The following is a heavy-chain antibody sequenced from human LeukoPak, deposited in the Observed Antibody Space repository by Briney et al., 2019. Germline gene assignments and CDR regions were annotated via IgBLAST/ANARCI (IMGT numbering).Heavy chain of an antibody. D-gene: IGHD2-2*01. Sequence: GGSLRLSCAASGFTFSSYAMSWVRQAPGKGLEWVSAISGSGGSTYYADSVKGRFTISRDNAKNSLYLQMNSLRDEDTAVYYCARDVRGWLYQRPIPYGMDVWGRGTTVTVSS. CDR1: GFTFSSYA. J-gene: IGHJ6*02. V-gene: IGHV3-23*01. CDR3: ARDVRGWLYQRPIPYGMDV. CDR2: ISGSGGST.